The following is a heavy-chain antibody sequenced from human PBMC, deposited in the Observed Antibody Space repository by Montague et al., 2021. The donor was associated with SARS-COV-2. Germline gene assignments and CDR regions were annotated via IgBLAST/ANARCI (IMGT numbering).Heavy chain of an antibody. V-gene: IGHV4-4*02. Sequence: TLSLTFAVSGGSISSSNWWSWVRQHPGKGLEWIGEIHHSGSTNYNPSLKSRVTMSVDRSKNHFSLRLSSVTAADTAMYYCARGGYGGWTGYYFDYWGQGTLVTVSS. CDR1: GGSISSSNW. J-gene: IGHJ4*02. D-gene: IGHD4/OR15-4a*01. CDR2: IHHSGST. CDR3: ARGGYGGWTGYYFDY.